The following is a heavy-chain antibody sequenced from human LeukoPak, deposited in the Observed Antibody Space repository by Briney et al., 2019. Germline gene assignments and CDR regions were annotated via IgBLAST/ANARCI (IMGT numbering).Heavy chain of an antibody. J-gene: IGHJ5*02. Sequence: PGGSLRLSCAASGFTVSSNYMSWVRQAPGKGLEWVSVIYSGGSTYYADSVKGRFTISRDNSKNTLYLQMNSLRAEDTALYFCARDNSPSDGYILFDDWGQGTLVTVSS. CDR1: GFTVSSNY. CDR3: ARDNSPSDGYILFDD. D-gene: IGHD5-24*01. CDR2: IYSGGST. V-gene: IGHV3-53*01.